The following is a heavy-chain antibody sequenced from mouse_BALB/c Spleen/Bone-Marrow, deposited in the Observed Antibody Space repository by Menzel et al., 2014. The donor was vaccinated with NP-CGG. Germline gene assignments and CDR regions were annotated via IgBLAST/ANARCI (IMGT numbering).Heavy chain of an antibody. CDR2: ISSGGGYI. D-gene: IGHD2-3*01. J-gene: IGHJ3*01. CDR1: GFTFNKNS. CDR3: ARQESIYDGYYGGFAY. Sequence: EVQGVQSGGGLVKPGGALNLSCAASGFTFNKNSMSWVRRTPERRLEWVATISSGGGYIYYPASLKGKFTISRDTAKNPRSLQMSSLTPEDTAMYYSARQESIYDGYYGGFAYWGQGTLVTVSA. V-gene: IGHV5-9-3*01.